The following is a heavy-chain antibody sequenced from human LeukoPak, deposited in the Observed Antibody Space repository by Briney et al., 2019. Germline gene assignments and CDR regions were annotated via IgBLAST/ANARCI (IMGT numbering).Heavy chain of an antibody. D-gene: IGHD2-2*01. CDR3: ARVRYTVGYCSSTSCYGPLDY. CDR2: MNINSGST. Sequence: GASVTLSFTSSAYTFTSYDFNLGREATGQGLERMGGMNINSGSTGYAQTFPGRGTITMTSSISTAYMELSRLRSEETAVYYCARVRYTVGYCSSTSCYGPLDYWGQGTLVTVSS. CDR1: AYTFTSYD. V-gene: IGHV1-8*03. J-gene: IGHJ4*02.